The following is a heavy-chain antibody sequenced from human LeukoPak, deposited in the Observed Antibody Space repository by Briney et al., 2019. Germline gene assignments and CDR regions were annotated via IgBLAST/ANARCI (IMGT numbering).Heavy chain of an antibody. V-gene: IGHV3-23*01. CDR3: AKDRDCTSSCCYFDY. D-gene: IGHD2-2*01. Sequence: GGSLRLSCAASGFSFNIYAMSWVRQAPGKGLEWVSGNSGSGATTYYADSVKGRFTVSRDNSKSTLYLQMSSLRAEDTAVYYCAKDRDCTSSCCYFDYWGQGTLVTVSS. CDR1: GFSFNIYA. J-gene: IGHJ4*02. CDR2: NSGSGATT.